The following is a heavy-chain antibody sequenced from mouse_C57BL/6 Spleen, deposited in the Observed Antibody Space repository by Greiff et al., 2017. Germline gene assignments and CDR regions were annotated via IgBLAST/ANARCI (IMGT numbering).Heavy chain of an antibody. CDR3: SRRGTRYFDY. D-gene: IGHD4-1*01. Sequence: EVQLQESGGGLVKPGGSLKLSCAASGFTFSDYGMHWVRQAPEKGLEWVAYISSGSSTIYYADTVKGRFTISSDNAKNTLFLQMTSLRTEDTAMYYFSRRGTRYFDYWGQGTTLTVSS. V-gene: IGHV5-17*01. CDR2: ISSGSSTI. CDR1: GFTFSDYG. J-gene: IGHJ2*01.